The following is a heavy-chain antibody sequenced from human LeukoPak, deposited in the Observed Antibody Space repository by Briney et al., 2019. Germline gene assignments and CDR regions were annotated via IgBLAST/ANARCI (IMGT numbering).Heavy chain of an antibody. V-gene: IGHV3-48*01. CDR2: ISTTGTI. Sequence: GGSLRLSCAASEFTFSRFNMNWLRQAPGKGLEWLSYISTTGTIYYAESVKGRFSISRDNAKNSLYLQMNSLRAEDTAVYYCAKDRKGYYDYWGQGTLVTVSS. CDR1: EFTFSRFN. J-gene: IGHJ4*02. CDR3: AKDRKGYYDY.